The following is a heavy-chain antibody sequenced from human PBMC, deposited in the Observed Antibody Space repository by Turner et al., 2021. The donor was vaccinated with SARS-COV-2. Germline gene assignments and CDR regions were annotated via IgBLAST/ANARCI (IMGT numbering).Heavy chain of an antibody. CDR2: IGSGGDP. Sequence: QLVSSGGALLQSAVSLRLSCAAARFTFSSYDRHWVRQATGRGREWVSGIGSGGDPYYPGSVKGRITIPRENAKNSLYLQMNSLRAGDTAVYYCARGRGYCSSTSCYTNDAFDIWGQGTMVTISS. CDR1: RFTFSSYD. J-gene: IGHJ3*02. D-gene: IGHD2-2*02. CDR3: ARGRGYCSSTSCYTNDAFDI. V-gene: IGHV3-13*05.